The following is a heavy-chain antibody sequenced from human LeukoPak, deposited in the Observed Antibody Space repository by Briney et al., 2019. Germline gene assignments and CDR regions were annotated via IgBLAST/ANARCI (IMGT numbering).Heavy chain of an antibody. CDR2: ISGSGGST. CDR1: GFTFSIYA. V-gene: IGHV3-23*01. Sequence: PGMSLSLSCAASGFTFSIYAMLFVRHSPGEGLEWGSAISGSGGSTYYADSVKGRFTISRDNSKNTLYLQMNSPRAEDTAVYYCAKTGEQWLVFDYWGQGTLVTDSS. D-gene: IGHD6-19*01. J-gene: IGHJ4*02. CDR3: AKTGEQWLVFDY.